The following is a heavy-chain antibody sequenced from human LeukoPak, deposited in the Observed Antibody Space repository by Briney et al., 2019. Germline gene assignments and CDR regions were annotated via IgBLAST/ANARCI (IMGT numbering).Heavy chain of an antibody. V-gene: IGHV3-30*02. CDR3: AKVFSRDGYNPDY. CDR2: IRYDGSNK. Sequence: GGSLRLSCAASGFTFSSYGMHWVPQAPGKGLEWVAFIRYDGSNKYYADSVKGRFTISRDNSKNTLYLQMNSLRAEDTAVYYCAKVFSRDGYNPDYWGQGTLVTVSS. J-gene: IGHJ4*02. D-gene: IGHD5-24*01. CDR1: GFTFSSYG.